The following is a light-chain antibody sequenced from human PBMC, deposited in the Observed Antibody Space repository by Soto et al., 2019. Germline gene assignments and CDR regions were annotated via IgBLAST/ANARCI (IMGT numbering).Light chain of an antibody. Sequence: EIQVTQSPSSLAASVGDRVTMTCRASQSISRYLNWYQQKPGKAPNLLIYVASSLQSEVPSRFSGSGSGTDFTLTITSLQPEDFATYYCQQSYGTPITFGQGTRLEI. CDR1: QSISRY. V-gene: IGKV1-39*01. J-gene: IGKJ5*01. CDR3: QQSYGTPIT. CDR2: VAS.